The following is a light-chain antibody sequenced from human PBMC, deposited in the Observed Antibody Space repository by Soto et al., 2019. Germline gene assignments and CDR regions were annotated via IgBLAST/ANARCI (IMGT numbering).Light chain of an antibody. CDR3: HQIYSTPTT. V-gene: IGKV1-39*01. Sequence: DIQMTQSPSYLSASVGDRVTITCRASQSISSYLNWYQQKPGKAPKLLMYAASTLQSGVPSRFSGSGSGTAFNLIISSMQPAAFATYYCHQIYSTPTTFGGGTKVDI. J-gene: IGKJ4*01. CDR2: AAS. CDR1: QSISSY.